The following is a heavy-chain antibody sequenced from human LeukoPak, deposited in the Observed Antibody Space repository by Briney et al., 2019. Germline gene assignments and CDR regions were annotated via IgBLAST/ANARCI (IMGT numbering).Heavy chain of an antibody. D-gene: IGHD3-10*01. J-gene: IGHJ4*02. Sequence: GGSLRLSCAASGFTFSSYGMRWVRQAPGKGLEWVAVISYDGSNKYYADSVKGRFTISRDNSKNTLYLQMNSLRAEDTAVYYCAKVGRITMVRGLFDYWGQGTLVTVSS. V-gene: IGHV3-30*18. CDR1: GFTFSSYG. CDR3: AKVGRITMVRGLFDY. CDR2: ISYDGSNK.